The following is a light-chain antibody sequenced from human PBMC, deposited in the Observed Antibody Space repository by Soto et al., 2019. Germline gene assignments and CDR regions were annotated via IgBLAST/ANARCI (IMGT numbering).Light chain of an antibody. Sequence: DVVMTQSPDSLAVSLGERATINCRSIQRVLFRSNYKTYLAWYQQKPGQPPKLLISWASSRESGVPDRFSGSEAGTDFTLTINSLQAEDVAFYYCQQYDDPLRTFGEGTKVE. CDR3: QQYDDPLRT. CDR2: WAS. V-gene: IGKV4-1*01. CDR1: QRVLFRSNYKTY. J-gene: IGKJ4*02.